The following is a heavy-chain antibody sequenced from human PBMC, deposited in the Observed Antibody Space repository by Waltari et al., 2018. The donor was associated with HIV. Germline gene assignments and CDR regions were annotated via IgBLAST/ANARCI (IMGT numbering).Heavy chain of an antibody. D-gene: IGHD5-18*01. CDR1: GYTFTSYA. Sequence: QVQLVQSGAEVKKPGASVKVSCKASGYTFTSYAMHWVRQAPGQRLEWMGWINAGNGNTKYSQKFQGRVTITRDTSASTAYMELSSLRSEDTAVYYCARGEANVDTAMVTDYYYYGMDVWGQGTTVTVSS. CDR3: ARGEANVDTAMVTDYYYYGMDV. CDR2: INAGNGNT. V-gene: IGHV1-3*01. J-gene: IGHJ6*02.